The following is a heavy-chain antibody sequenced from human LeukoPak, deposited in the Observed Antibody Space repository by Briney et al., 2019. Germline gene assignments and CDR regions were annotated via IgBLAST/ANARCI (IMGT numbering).Heavy chain of an antibody. CDR2: INHSGST. J-gene: IGHJ3*02. V-gene: IGHV4-34*01. CDR1: GGSFSGYY. Sequence: SETLSLTCAVYGGSFSGYYWSWIRQPPGKGLEWIGEINHSGSTNYNPSLKSRVTISVDTSKNQFSLKLSSVTAADTAVYYCAREVQFYDYGDYVSLGAFHIWGQGTMVTVSS. D-gene: IGHD4-17*01. CDR3: AREVQFYDYGDYVSLGAFHI.